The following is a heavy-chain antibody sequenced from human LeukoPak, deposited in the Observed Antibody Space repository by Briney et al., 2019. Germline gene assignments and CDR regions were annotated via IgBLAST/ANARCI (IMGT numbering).Heavy chain of an antibody. CDR3: ARHLYGSGTNWFDP. D-gene: IGHD3-10*01. Sequence: SETPSLTCSVSGDSISSYSWSWIRQPPGKGLEWIGYIYYSGSTNYNPSLKSRVTISVDTSKNQFFLKLSSVTAADTAVYYCARHLYGSGTNWFDPWGQGTLVTVSS. V-gene: IGHV4-59*08. CDR1: GDSISSYS. J-gene: IGHJ5*02. CDR2: IYYSGST.